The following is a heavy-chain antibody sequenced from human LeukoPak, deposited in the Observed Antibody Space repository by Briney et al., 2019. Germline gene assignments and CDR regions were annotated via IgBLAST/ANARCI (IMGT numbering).Heavy chain of an antibody. CDR1: GFSFSRSW. V-gene: IGHV3-7*01. CDR3: SRSLNY. J-gene: IGHJ4*02. Sequence: GGSLRLSCATSGFSFSRSWMDWVRQAPGKGLEWVANIKEDGSETHYVDSAKGRFTISRANAKNSLFLQVDNLRVEDTAIYYCSRSLNYWGQGTLVTVSS. CDR2: IKEDGSET.